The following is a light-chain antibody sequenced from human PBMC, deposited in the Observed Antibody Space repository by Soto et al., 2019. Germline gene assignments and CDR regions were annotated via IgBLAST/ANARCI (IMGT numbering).Light chain of an antibody. CDR1: RSISNW. CDR2: HAS. V-gene: IGKV1-5*01. CDR3: HQYQSYS. Sequence: QLILCPSSLPAPDGASVTLTCRASRSISNWLAWYQQKPGTAPKLLIYHASNLESGVPSRFSGSGSGTDFTLTISSLQPDDFATYYCHQYQSYSFGQGTKVDIK. J-gene: IGKJ1*01.